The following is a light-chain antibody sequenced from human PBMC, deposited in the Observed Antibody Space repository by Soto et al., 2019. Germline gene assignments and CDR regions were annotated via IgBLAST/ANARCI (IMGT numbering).Light chain of an antibody. CDR3: QQYNSYPLT. J-gene: IGKJ4*01. V-gene: IGKV1-5*01. CDR1: QTIVTY. Sequence: DIQMTQSPSSLSASVGDRVTITCRASQTIVTYLNWYQQKPGKAPKLLIYDASSLESGVPSRFSGSGSGTEFTLTISSLQPDDFATYYCQQYNSYPLTFGGGTKVDIK. CDR2: DAS.